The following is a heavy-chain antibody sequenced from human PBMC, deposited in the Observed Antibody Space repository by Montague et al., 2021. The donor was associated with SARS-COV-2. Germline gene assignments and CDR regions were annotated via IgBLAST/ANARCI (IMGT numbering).Heavy chain of an antibody. CDR1: GFSLSTSGMC. D-gene: IGHD1-1*01. V-gene: IGHV2-70*01. J-gene: IGHJ6*02. CDR3: ARIRDNWNGDYYYGMDV. Sequence: PALMKPTQTLTLTCTFSGFSLSTSGMCVSWIRQPPGKALEWLALIDWDDDKYYSTSLKTRLTISKDTSKNQVVLTMTNMDPVDTATYYCARIRDNWNGDYYYGMDVWGQGTTVTVSS. CDR2: IDWDDDK.